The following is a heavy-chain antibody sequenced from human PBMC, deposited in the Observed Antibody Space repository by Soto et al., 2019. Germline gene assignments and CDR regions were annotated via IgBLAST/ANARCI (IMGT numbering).Heavy chain of an antibody. Sequence: ASVKVSCKTSGYTFNTYGINWVRQAPGQGLELMGWISAYDGKTTYAEKFQVRVTLTTDTSTSTAYMELRRLRSDDTAIYYCARDPHEFWTSYWFDPWGQGTPVTVSS. CDR1: GYTFNTYG. J-gene: IGHJ5*02. CDR3: ARDPHEFWTSYWFDP. V-gene: IGHV1-18*01. CDR2: ISAYDGKT. D-gene: IGHD3-3*01.